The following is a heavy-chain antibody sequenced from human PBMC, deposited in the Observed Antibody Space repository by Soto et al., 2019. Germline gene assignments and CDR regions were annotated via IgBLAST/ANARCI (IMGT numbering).Heavy chain of an antibody. CDR3: ARDANLVDS. CDR2: ISSTSIYI. V-gene: IGHV3-21*01. D-gene: IGHD2-15*01. J-gene: IGHJ4*02. Sequence: EVQLVESGGGLVKPGGSLRLSCAASGFTFSDYSMPWVRQAPGKGLEWVSSISSTSIYIFYADSVKGRFTISRDNAKNSLYLQMNSLRAEDTAVYYCARDANLVDSWGQGTLVIVSS. CDR1: GFTFSDYS.